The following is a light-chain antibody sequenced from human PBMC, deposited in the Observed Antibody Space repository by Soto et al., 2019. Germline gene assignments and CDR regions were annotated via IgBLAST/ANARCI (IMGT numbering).Light chain of an antibody. Sequence: EIVSAQSSLTLSFSALERAPLSCRASQSVSSNLAWYHQKPGQAPRLLIFGASTRATGIPARFSGSGSGTEFTLTISSLQSEDFAVYYCQQYNNWPAITFGQGTRLEI. CDR1: QSVSSN. CDR3: QQYNNWPAIT. J-gene: IGKJ5*01. CDR2: GAS. V-gene: IGKV3D-15*01.